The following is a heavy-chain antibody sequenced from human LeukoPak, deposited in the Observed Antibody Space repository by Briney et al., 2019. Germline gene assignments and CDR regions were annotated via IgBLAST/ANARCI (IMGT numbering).Heavy chain of an antibody. Sequence: GGSLRLSCAASGFTFSTYWMSWVRQAPGKGLEWVAIIKEDGSEKSYVDSVKGRFTISRDNAKNSLYLQMNTLRAEDTAVYYCARGLRSGFNFQHWGQGTLVTVSS. V-gene: IGHV3-7*01. D-gene: IGHD6-19*01. CDR1: GFTFSTYW. CDR3: ARGLRSGFNFQH. CDR2: IKEDGSEK. J-gene: IGHJ1*01.